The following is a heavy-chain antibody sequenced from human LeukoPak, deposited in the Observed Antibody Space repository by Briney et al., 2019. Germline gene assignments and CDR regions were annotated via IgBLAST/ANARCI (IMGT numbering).Heavy chain of an antibody. D-gene: IGHD3-22*01. CDR3: AKGHDSSGYYSQRWAFDI. Sequence: GGSLRLSCAASGLTFSNFAMSWVRQAPGKGLEWVSGVSGTGGSTHYADSVKGRFTISRDNSKNTLYLQMNSLRAEDTAVYYCAKGHDSSGYYSQRWAFDIWGQGTMVTVSS. J-gene: IGHJ3*02. CDR2: VSGTGGST. CDR1: GLTFSNFA. V-gene: IGHV3-23*01.